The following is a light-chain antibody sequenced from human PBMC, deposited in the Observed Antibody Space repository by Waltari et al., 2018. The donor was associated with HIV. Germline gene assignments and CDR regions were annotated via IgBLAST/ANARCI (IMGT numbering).Light chain of an antibody. Sequence: QSPLTQPASVSGNPGQSVTITCTGTNIDVGNYNLVSWYQQHPGKAPKLLIYDVSKRPAGVSSRLSGSKSVNWASLTISGLLAEDESYYFWLTYVSDSGTWKFGGGTYLTV. J-gene: IGLJ3*02. CDR1: NIDVGNYNL. V-gene: IGLV2-23*02. CDR2: DVS. CDR3: LTYVSDSGTWK.